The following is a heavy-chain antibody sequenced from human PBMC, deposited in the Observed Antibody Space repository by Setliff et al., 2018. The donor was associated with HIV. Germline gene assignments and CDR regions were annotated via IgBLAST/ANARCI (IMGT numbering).Heavy chain of an antibody. CDR1: GGSINSGGYY. V-gene: IGHV4-61*02. J-gene: IGHJ3*02. CDR2: IYTSGLT. D-gene: IGHD3-9*01. CDR3: ARAGITIFWNAFDM. Sequence: SETLSLTCTVSGGSINSGGYYWVWIRQPALKGLEWIGRIYTSGLTNYNPSLKSRVTISLDASKNQFSLKLSTVTAADTAVYYCARAGITIFWNAFDMWGQGTMVTVSS.